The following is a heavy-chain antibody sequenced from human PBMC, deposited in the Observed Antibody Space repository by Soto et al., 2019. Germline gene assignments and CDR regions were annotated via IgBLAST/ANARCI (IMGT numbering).Heavy chain of an antibody. J-gene: IGHJ3*02. Sequence: GESLKISCKGSGYSFTSYWIGWVRQMPGKGLEWMGIIYPGDSDTRYSPSFQGQVTISADKSISTAYLQWSSLKASNTAMYYCARLLLNFGNAFDIWGQGTMVTVSS. CDR3: ARLLLNFGNAFDI. CDR2: IYPGDSDT. D-gene: IGHD1-26*01. V-gene: IGHV5-51*01. CDR1: GYSFTSYW.